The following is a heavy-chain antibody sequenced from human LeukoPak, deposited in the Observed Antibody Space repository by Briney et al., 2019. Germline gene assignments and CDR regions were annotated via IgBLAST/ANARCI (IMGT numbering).Heavy chain of an antibody. CDR1: GGSFSGHY. CDR2: INHRGST. Sequence: TSQTLSLTCAVYGGSFSGHYWSWIRQPPGKGLEWIGEINHRGSTNYNPSLKSRVTISVDTSKNQFSLKLSSVTAADTAVYYCARHGDDYGVDYWGQGTLVTVSS. D-gene: IGHD4-17*01. V-gene: IGHV4-34*01. J-gene: IGHJ4*02. CDR3: ARHGDDYGVDY.